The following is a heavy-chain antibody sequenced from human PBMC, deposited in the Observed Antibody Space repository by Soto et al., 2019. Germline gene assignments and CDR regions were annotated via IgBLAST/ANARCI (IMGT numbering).Heavy chain of an antibody. CDR1: GGSISSYY. D-gene: IGHD1-1*01. J-gene: IGHJ4*02. CDR2: IYYSGST. CDR3: ARGPALVTREPEFDY. V-gene: IGHV4-59*08. Sequence: SETLSLTCTVSGGSISSYYWSWIRQPPGKGLEWIGYIYYSGSTNYNPSLKSRVTISVDTSKNQFSLKLSSVTAADTAVYYCARGPALVTREPEFDYWGQGTLVTVSS.